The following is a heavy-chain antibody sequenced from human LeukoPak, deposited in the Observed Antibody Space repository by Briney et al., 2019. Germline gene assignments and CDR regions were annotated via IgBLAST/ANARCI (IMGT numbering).Heavy chain of an antibody. CDR1: GGSISSGSYY. Sequence: PSQTLSLTCTVSGGSISSGSYYWSWIRQPAGKGLEWIGRIYTSGSTNYNPSLKSRVTISVDTSKNRFSLKLSSVTAADTAVYYCARMYYDFWSGYRHYFDYWGRGTLVTVSS. V-gene: IGHV4-61*02. J-gene: IGHJ4*02. CDR2: IYTSGST. CDR3: ARMYYDFWSGYRHYFDY. D-gene: IGHD3-3*01.